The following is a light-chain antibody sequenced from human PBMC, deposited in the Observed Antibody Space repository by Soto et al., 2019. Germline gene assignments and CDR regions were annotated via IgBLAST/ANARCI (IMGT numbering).Light chain of an antibody. CDR3: GSYSGSTTHIL. V-gene: IGLV2-14*01. CDR2: DVT. J-gene: IGLJ2*01. Sequence: QSVLTQPASVSGSPGQSITISCTGSSSDIGGYNYVSWYQQHPGKAPKLIIYDVTYRPSGLSYRFSASKSGSTASLTISGLQPEDEADYYCGSYSGSTTHILFGGGTKVTVL. CDR1: SSDIGGYNY.